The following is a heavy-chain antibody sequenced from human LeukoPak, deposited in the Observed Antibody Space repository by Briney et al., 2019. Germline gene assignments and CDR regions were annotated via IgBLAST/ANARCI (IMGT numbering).Heavy chain of an antibody. V-gene: IGHV4-39*01. CDR1: GDSISSSNSY. CDR2: LYYSGSS. Sequence: SETLSLTCTVSGDSISSSNSYRGWIRQPPGKGLEWIGSLYYSGSSYYNPSLKSRVTISADTSKNQFSLKLSSVTAADTAVYYCARHKHRSYGSGIDWFDPWGQGTLVTVSS. J-gene: IGHJ5*02. D-gene: IGHD3-10*01. CDR3: ARHKHRSYGSGIDWFDP.